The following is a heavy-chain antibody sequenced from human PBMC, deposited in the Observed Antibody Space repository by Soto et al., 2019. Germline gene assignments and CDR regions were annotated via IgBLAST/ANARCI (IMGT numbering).Heavy chain of an antibody. J-gene: IGHJ4*01. Sequence: ASVKVSCKASGYTFTSYGISWVRQAPGQGLEWMGWISAYNGNTNYAQKLQGRVTMTTDTSTSTAYMEMRSLRSDDTAVYYCAKSPQSSQWLGYWGQGTLVTVSS. CDR1: GYTFTSYG. CDR3: AKSPQSSQWLGY. D-gene: IGHD6-19*01. CDR2: ISAYNGNT. V-gene: IGHV1-18*01.